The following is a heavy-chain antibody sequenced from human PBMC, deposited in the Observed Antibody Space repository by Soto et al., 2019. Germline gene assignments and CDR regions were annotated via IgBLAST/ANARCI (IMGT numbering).Heavy chain of an antibody. D-gene: IGHD2-21*01. CDR2: INHSGST. Sequence: QVQLQQWGAGLLKPSETLSLTCAVYGGSFSGYYWSWIRQPPGKGLEWIGEINHSGSTNYNPSLKGRVTISVDTSKNPFSLKLGSVAAADKAVYFCARGGGLYCGGDCSPNYYYYYMDVWGKGTTVTVSS. J-gene: IGHJ6*03. V-gene: IGHV4-34*01. CDR1: GGSFSGYY. CDR3: ARGGGLYCGGDCSPNYYYYYMDV.